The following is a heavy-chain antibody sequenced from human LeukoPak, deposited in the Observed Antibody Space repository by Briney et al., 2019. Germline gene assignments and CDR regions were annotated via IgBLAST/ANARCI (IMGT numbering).Heavy chain of an antibody. CDR3: ASLSGYYGFDY. CDR1: GGSISSYY. CDR2: IYYSGST. J-gene: IGHJ4*02. V-gene: IGHV4-59*01. Sequence: SETLSLTCAVSGGSISSYYWSWIRQPPGKGLEWIGYIYYSGSTNYNPSLKSRVTISVDTSKNQFSLKLSSVTAADTAVYYCASLSGYYGFDYWGQGTLVTVSS. D-gene: IGHD3-22*01.